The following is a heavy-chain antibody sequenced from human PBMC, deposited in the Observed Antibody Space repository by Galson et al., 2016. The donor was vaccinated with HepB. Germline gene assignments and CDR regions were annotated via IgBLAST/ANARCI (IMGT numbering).Heavy chain of an antibody. Sequence: SLRLSCAASGFTFSSHGMHWVRQTPGKGLEWVALIWSDGSNKYYADSVKGRFTISRDNSKNTLYMQMNSLTADDTAVYSCEREAAVAAFAVLWGWGQGTLVTVSS. V-gene: IGHV3-33*01. CDR2: IWSDGSNK. J-gene: IGHJ4*02. CDR3: EREAAVAAFAVLWG. CDR1: GFTFSSHG. D-gene: IGHD6-19*01.